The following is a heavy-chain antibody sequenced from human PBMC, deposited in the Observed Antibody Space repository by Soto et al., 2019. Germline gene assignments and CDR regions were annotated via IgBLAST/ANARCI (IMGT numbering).Heavy chain of an antibody. V-gene: IGHV4-38-2*01. Sequence: LSLTCAVSGYSIRSGYFWGWIRQPPGKGLEWIGSMYHSGIAYYNLSLKSRVTISVDTSKNQLSLKLSSATAADTAVYYCARSMYSTSAQLYYGMDVWGQGTTVTVSS. CDR3: ARSMYSTSAQLYYGMDV. CDR2: MYHSGIA. CDR1: GYSIRSGYF. J-gene: IGHJ6*02. D-gene: IGHD6-6*01.